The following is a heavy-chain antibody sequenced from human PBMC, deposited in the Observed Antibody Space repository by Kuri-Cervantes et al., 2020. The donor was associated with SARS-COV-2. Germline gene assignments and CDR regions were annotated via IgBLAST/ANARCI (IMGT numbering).Heavy chain of an antibody. CDR2: ISGSSSYI. V-gene: IGHV3-21*01. Sequence: GESLKISCAASGFPFSAFSMNWVRQAPGKGLEWVSSISGSSSYIYYVDSVKGRFTISRDNAKNSLYLQMNSLRAEDTAMYYCGRGRDCSSPSCCGVSDWWGQGTLVTVSS. CDR3: GRGRDCSSPSCCGVSDW. CDR1: GFPFSAFS. D-gene: IGHD2-2*01. J-gene: IGHJ4*02.